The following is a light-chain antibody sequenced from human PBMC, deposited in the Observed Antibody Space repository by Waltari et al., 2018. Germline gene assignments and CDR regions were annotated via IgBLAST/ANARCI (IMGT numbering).Light chain of an antibody. CDR3: SSYSSTTTLV. Sequence: QSALTQPASVSGSPGQSITISCTGSSSDVGGYNYVSWYQQHPGKAPKLIIYDVNNRPSGVSGRFVGSKAGYTASLTISVLQAEDEADYYCSSYSSTTTLVFGFGTKVTVL. CDR1: SSDVGGYNY. J-gene: IGLJ1*01. CDR2: DVN. V-gene: IGLV2-14*03.